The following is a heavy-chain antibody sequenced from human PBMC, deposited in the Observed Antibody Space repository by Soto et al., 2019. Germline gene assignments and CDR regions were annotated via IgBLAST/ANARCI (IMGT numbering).Heavy chain of an antibody. Sequence: EVQLVESGGGLVKPGGSLRLSCAASGFTFSSYSMNWVRQAPGKGLEWVSSISSSSSYIYYADSVKGRFTISRDNAKNSLYLQMTSLRAEDTAVYYCARDLERSIAVAGREDSWGQGTLVTVSS. CDR1: GFTFSSYS. D-gene: IGHD6-19*01. J-gene: IGHJ4*02. CDR2: ISSSSSYI. V-gene: IGHV3-21*01. CDR3: ARDLERSIAVAGREDS.